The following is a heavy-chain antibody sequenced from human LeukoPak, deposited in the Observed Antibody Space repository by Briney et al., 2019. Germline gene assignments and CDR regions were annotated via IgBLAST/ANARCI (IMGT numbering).Heavy chain of an antibody. V-gene: IGHV3-53*01. CDR3: ASARSTTWWKHVSIWFDP. J-gene: IGHJ5*02. D-gene: IGHD2-15*01. CDR2: IYSGGST. CDR1: GFTVSSNY. Sequence: GGSLRLSCAASGFTVSSNYMSWVRQAPGKGLEWVSVIYSGGSTYYADSVKGRFTISRDNSKNTLCLQMNSLRAEDTAVYYCASARSTTWWKHVSIWFDPWGQGTLVTVSS.